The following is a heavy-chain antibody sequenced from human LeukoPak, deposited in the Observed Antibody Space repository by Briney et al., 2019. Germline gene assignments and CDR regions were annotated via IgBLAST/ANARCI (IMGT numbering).Heavy chain of an antibody. V-gene: IGHV4-39*07. CDR2: IYYSGNT. J-gene: IGHJ4*02. CDR1: GGSISFSTYY. Sequence: SETLSLTCTVSGGSISFSTYYWGWIRQPPGKGLDWIGSIYYSGNTYDNPSLKSLATISVDTTKNQFSLKLSSVTAADTAVYYCARIAARLKRTVDYWGQGTLVTVSS. CDR3: ARIAARLKRTVDY. D-gene: IGHD6-6*01.